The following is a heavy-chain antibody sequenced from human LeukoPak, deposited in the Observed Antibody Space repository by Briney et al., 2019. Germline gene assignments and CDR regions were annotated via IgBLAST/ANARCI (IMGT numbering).Heavy chain of an antibody. CDR3: ARFGLGKHIEVAGIPFDI. Sequence: ASVKVSCKASGYSFTSNVISWVRQAPGQGLEWMGWISAYNGNTNYAQKLQGRVTMTADTSTSTAYMELRSLRSDDTAVYYCARFGLGKHIEVAGIPFDIWGQGTMVTVSS. D-gene: IGHD6-19*01. V-gene: IGHV1-18*01. CDR1: GYSFTSNV. J-gene: IGHJ3*02. CDR2: ISAYNGNT.